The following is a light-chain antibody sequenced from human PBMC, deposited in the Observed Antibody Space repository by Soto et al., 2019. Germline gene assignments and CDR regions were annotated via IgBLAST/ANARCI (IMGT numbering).Light chain of an antibody. J-gene: IGLJ3*02. CDR3: SSYTTSSTHGV. CDR1: SSDVGGYNY. V-gene: IGLV2-14*01. Sequence: QSALPQPASVSGSPGQSITISCTGTSSDVGGYNYVSWYQQHPGKAPKLMIYEVSNRPSGVSNRFSGSKSGNTASLTISGLQAEDEADYYCSSYTTSSTHGVFGGGTKLTVL. CDR2: EVS.